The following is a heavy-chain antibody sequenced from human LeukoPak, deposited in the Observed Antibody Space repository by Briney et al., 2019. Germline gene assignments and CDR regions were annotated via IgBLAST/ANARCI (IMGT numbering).Heavy chain of an antibody. J-gene: IGHJ4*02. Sequence: GGSLRLSCPASGFTFSNYAIHWVRQAPGKGLDWVAVISYDGSTKFYADSVKGRFTISRENSKNTLYLQMNSLGPEDTAVYYCARAMGYDWDFPPDYWGQGTLVTVSS. CDR1: GFTFSNYA. CDR2: ISYDGSTK. V-gene: IGHV3-30*04. D-gene: IGHD1-7*01. CDR3: ARAMGYDWDFPPDY.